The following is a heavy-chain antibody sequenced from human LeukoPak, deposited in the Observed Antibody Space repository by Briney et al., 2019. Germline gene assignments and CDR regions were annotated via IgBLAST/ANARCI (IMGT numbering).Heavy chain of an antibody. V-gene: IGHV4-4*02. CDR2: IYHTGST. Sequence: SETLSLTCGVSGASIVSSNWWNWVRQPPGKGLEWIGEIYHTGSTHYSPSLKGRVTISVDKSKNQFSLKVASVTAADTAVYYCVDRAAGGYHFDYWGQGTLVTVSS. D-gene: IGHD6-13*01. CDR3: VDRAAGGYHFDY. CDR1: GASIVSSNW. J-gene: IGHJ4*02.